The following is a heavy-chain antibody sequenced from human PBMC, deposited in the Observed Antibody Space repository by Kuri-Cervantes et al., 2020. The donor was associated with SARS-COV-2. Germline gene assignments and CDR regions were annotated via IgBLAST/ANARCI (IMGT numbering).Heavy chain of an antibody. CDR2: IYYSGST. J-gene: IGHJ4*02. D-gene: IGHD5-18*01. CDR3: ASQVDTAMAFDY. V-gene: IGHV4-39*01. Sequence: GSLGLSCTVSGGSISSSSYYWGWIRQPPGKGLEWIGSIYYSGSTYYNPSLKSRVTISVDTSKNQFSLKLSSVTAADTAVYYCASQVDTAMAFDYWGQGTLVTVSS. CDR1: GGSISSSSYY.